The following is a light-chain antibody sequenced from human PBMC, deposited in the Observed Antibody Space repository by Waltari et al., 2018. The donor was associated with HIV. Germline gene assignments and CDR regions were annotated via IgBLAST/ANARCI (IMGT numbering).Light chain of an antibody. V-gene: IGLV1-47*01. CDR3: AVWDGSLSDYV. J-gene: IGLJ1*01. CDR2: RNN. CDR1: SANIGSGS. Sequence: QSVLTHPPSATGTPGQRDAISYSGSSANIGSGSVCWYKQLPGVAPKPLIHRNNQRPSGVPDRFSGSKSGTSASLTISGLRYEDEADYYCAVWDGSLSDYVFGGGTKLTVL.